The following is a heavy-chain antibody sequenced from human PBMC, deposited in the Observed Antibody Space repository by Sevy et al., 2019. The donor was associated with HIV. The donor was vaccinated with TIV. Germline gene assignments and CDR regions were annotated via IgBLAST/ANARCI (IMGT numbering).Heavy chain of an antibody. CDR2: ISAYNGNT. V-gene: IGHV1-18*01. CDR3: ARDHRAEDSCGIDGFDI. J-gene: IGHJ3*02. D-gene: IGHD3-22*01. CDR1: GYTFITSG. Sequence: AAVKVSCKASGYTFITSGISWVGQAPGQGLEWMGWISAYNGNTNYAQKLQDRVTMTTDTSTSTAYMELRSLRSEDTALYYCARDHRAEDSCGIDGFDIWGQGTPVFVSS.